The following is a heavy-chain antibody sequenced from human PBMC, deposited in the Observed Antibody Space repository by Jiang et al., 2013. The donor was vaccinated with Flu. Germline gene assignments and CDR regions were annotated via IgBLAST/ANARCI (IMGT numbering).Heavy chain of an antibody. D-gene: IGHD2-15*01. CDR1: GDSVSSNSAA. CDR2: AYYRSQWYI. Sequence: QTLSLTCAISGDSVSSNSAAWNWIRQSPSRGLEWLGRAYYRSQWYIDYAMAVKGRIIVTPDTSKNQFSLQLNSVTPQDTAVYYCVRGAGAADYWGQGTLVTVSS. J-gene: IGHJ4*02. V-gene: IGHV6-1*01. CDR3: VRGAGAADY.